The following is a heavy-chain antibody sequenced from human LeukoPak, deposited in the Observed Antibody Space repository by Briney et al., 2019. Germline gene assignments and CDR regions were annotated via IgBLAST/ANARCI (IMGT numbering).Heavy chain of an antibody. J-gene: IGHJ4*02. V-gene: IGHV1-46*01. CDR3: ARGGRTGYVLVPSLNWRYYFDY. D-gene: IGHD3/OR15-3a*01. CDR2: INPSGGST. CDR1: GYTFTSYY. Sequence: ASVKVSCKASGYTFTSYYMHWVRQAPGQGLEWMGIINPSGGSTSYAQKFKGRVTMTRDTSTSTVYMELSSLRSEDTAVYYCARGGRTGYVLVPSLNWRYYFDYWGQGTLVTVSS.